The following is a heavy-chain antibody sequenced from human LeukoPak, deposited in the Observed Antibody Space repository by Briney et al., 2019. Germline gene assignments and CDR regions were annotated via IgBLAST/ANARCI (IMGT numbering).Heavy chain of an antibody. Sequence: PSETLSLTCTVSGGSISSYYWSWIRQPPGKGLEWIGYIYYSGSTNYNPSLKSRVTISVDTSKNQFSLKLSSVTAADTAVYYCARCTTYYDILTGYHPGWFDPWGQGTLVTVSS. V-gene: IGHV4-59*01. CDR2: IYYSGST. J-gene: IGHJ5*02. CDR1: GGSISSYY. D-gene: IGHD3-9*01. CDR3: ARCTTYYDILTGYHPGWFDP.